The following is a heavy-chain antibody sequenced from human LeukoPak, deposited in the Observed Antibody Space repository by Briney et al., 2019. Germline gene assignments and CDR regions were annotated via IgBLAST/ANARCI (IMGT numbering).Heavy chain of an antibody. CDR2: IVVGSGNT. J-gene: IGHJ5*02. CDR3: AAALDYSPATSNWFDP. V-gene: IGHV1-58*02. CDR1: GFTFTSSA. Sequence: GTSVKVSCKASGFTFTSSAMQWVRQARGQRLEWIGWIVVGSGNTNYAQKFQERVTITRDMSTSTAYMELSSLRSEDTAVYYCAAALDYSPATSNWFDPWGQGTLVTVSS. D-gene: IGHD5-12*01.